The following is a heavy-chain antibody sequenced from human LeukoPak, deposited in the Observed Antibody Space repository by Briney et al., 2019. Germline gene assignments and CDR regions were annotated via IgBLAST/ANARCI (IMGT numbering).Heavy chain of an antibody. J-gene: IGHJ4*02. CDR3: ARPKGVDTAMVTGSYYFDY. Sequence: GESLKISCKGSGYSFTSYWIGWVRQMPGKGLEWMGIIYPGDSDTRYSPSFQGQVTISADKSIGTAYLQWSSLKASDTAMYYCARPKGVDTAMVTGSYYFDYWGQGTLVTVSS. CDR1: GYSFTSYW. V-gene: IGHV5-51*01. CDR2: IYPGDSDT. D-gene: IGHD5-18*01.